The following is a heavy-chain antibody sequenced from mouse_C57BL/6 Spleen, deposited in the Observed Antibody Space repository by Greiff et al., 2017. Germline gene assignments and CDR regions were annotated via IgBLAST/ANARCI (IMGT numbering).Heavy chain of an antibody. CDR3: ARGGTNWDYFDY. CDR1: GFTFSSYG. CDR2: ISSGGSYT. Sequence: EVMLVESGGDLVKPGGSLKLSCAASGFTFSSYGMSWVRQTPDERLEWVATISSGGSYTYYPDSVKGRFTISRDNAKNTLYLQMSSLKSEDTAMYYCARGGTNWDYFDYWGQGTTLTVSS. J-gene: IGHJ2*01. D-gene: IGHD4-1*01. V-gene: IGHV5-6*02.